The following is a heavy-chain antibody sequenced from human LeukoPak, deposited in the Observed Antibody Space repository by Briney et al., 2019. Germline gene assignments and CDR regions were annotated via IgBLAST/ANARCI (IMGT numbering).Heavy chain of an antibody. CDR1: GFIFSSYA. Sequence: GGSLRLSCAASGFIFSSYAMSWVRQAPGKGLEWVSTISGSGGSTDYADSVKGRFTISRDNSKNTVYLQMNSLRAEDTAVYYCAKDRSCINDVSHGDFDYWGQGTLVTVSS. D-gene: IGHD2-8*01. CDR2: ISGSGGST. J-gene: IGHJ4*02. V-gene: IGHV3-23*01. CDR3: AKDRSCINDVSHGDFDY.